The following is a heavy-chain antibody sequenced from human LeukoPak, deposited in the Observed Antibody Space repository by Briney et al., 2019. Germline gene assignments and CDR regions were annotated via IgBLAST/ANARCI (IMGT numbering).Heavy chain of an antibody. CDR1: GFTFSSYG. CDR3: AKEYYDYVWGSYRYLYDSSGYYPYYFDY. CDR2: IRYDGSNK. D-gene: IGHD3-16*02. Sequence: GGSLRLSCAASGFTFSSYGMHWVRQAPGKGPEWVAFIRYDGSNKYYADSVKGRFTISRDNSKNTLYLQMNSLRPEDTAVYYCAKEYYDYVWGSYRYLYDSSGYYPYYFDYWGQGTLVTVSS. V-gene: IGHV3-30*02. J-gene: IGHJ4*02.